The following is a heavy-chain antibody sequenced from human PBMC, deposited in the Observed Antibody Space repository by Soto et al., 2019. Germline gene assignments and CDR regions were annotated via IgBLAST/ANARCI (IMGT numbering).Heavy chain of an antibody. CDR1: GFTFSSYA. Sequence: PGGSLRLSCAASGFTFSSYAMSWVRQAPGKGLEWVSAISGSGGSTYYADSVKGRFTISRDNSKNTLHLQMNGLRAEDTAVYYFAKNPLHCYGSYFDYWGQGTLVTVSS. CDR3: AKNPLHCYGSYFDY. V-gene: IGHV3-23*01. D-gene: IGHD3-10*01. J-gene: IGHJ4*02. CDR2: ISGSGGST.